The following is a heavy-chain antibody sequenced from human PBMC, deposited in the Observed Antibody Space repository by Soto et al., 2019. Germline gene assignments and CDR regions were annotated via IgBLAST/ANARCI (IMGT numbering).Heavy chain of an antibody. CDR3: ARDPPGIAAADRFDY. CDR1: GFTFSSYS. J-gene: IGHJ4*02. CDR2: ISSSSSTI. Sequence: GGSLRLSCAASGFTFSSYSMNWVRQAPGKGLEWVSYISSSSSTIYYADSVKGRFTISRDNAKNSLYLQMNSLRAEDTAVYYCARDPPGIAAADRFDYWGQGTLVTVSS. V-gene: IGHV3-48*04. D-gene: IGHD6-13*01.